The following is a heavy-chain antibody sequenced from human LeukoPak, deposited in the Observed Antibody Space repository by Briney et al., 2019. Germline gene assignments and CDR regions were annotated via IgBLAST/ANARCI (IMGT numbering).Heavy chain of an antibody. CDR1: GFTFSSYS. CDR2: ISSSSRQI. Sequence: PGGSLRLSCAASGFTFSSYSMNWVRQAPGKGLEWVSSISSSSRQIYYADFVKGRFTILRDYAKKSLFRQMDSLRGEDTAMDYYVRDFSTLTTAYLHHWGQGTLLTVSS. V-gene: IGHV3-21*04. D-gene: IGHD3-3*02. J-gene: IGHJ1*01. CDR3: VRDFSTLTTAYLHH.